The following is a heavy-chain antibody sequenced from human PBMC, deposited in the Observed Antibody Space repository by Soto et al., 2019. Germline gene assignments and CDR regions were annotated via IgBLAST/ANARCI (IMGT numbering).Heavy chain of an antibody. CDR3: ARDLRGYCTNGVCGYYYYGMDV. Sequence: GPPVKVSCKASGYTFTSYYMHWVRQAPGQGLEWMGIINPSGGSTSCAQKFQGRVTMTRDTYTSTVYMELSSLRSEDTAVYYCARDLRGYCTNGVCGYYYYGMDVWGQGTTVTVSS. CDR1: GYTFTSYY. J-gene: IGHJ6*02. D-gene: IGHD2-8*01. CDR2: INPSGGST. V-gene: IGHV1-46*01.